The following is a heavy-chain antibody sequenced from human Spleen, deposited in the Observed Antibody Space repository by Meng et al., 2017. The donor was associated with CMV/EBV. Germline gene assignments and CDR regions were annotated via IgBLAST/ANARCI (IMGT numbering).Heavy chain of an antibody. V-gene: IGHV1-18*01. CDR1: GYTFPSYG. Sequence: QVQLWQAGAEVKKPGAALKVSCKDSGYTFPSYGISWVRQAPGQGLEWMGWISAYNGNTNYAQKLQGRVTMTTDTSTGTAYMELRSLRSDDTAVYYCARDHGGSYLFDYWGQGTLVTVSS. CDR2: ISAYNGNT. J-gene: IGHJ4*02. CDR3: ARDHGGSYLFDY. D-gene: IGHD1-26*01.